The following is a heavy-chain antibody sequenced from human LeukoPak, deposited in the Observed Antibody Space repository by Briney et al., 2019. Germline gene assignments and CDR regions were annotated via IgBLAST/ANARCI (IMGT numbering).Heavy chain of an antibody. CDR3: AILPGKANEEVVPAVSEGR. CDR2: ITTYKGNT. Sequence: ASVKVSCKASGYMFSSYGISWVRQAPGEGLEWMGWITTYKGNTAYEQKFQGRVTMTEDTSTDTAYMELSSLRSEDTAVYYCAILPGKANEEVVPAVSEGRWGQGTLVTVSS. D-gene: IGHD2-2*01. CDR1: GYMFSSYG. V-gene: IGHV1-18*01. J-gene: IGHJ4*02.